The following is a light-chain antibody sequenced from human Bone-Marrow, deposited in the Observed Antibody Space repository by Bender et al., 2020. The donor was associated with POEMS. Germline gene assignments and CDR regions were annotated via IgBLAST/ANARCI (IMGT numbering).Light chain of an antibody. CDR1: KLGDKY. CDR3: CSYADNSVWV. V-gene: IGLV3-1*01. Sequence: SYELTQPPSVSVSPGQTASITCSGDKLGDKYACWYQQKPGQSPVVVIYQDSKRPSGISNRFSGSKSDNTASLTISGLQAEDEADFYCCSYADNSVWVFGGGTKLTVL. CDR2: QDS. J-gene: IGLJ3*02.